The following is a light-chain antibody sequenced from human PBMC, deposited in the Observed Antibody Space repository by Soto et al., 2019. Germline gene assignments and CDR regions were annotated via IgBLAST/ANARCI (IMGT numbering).Light chain of an antibody. CDR2: AAS. Sequence: DIQMTQSPSSLSASVGDRVTITCRASQTIIRYLNWYQQKPGRDPNLLIYAASSLQSGVPSRFSGSGSGTEFTLTISSLQPEDFATYYYQQSYSTLFTFGPGTKVEIK. V-gene: IGKV1-39*01. CDR1: QTIIRY. J-gene: IGKJ3*01. CDR3: QQSYSTLFT.